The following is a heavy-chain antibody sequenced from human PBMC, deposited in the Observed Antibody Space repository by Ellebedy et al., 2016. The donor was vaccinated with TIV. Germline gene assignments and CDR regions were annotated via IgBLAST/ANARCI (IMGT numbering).Heavy chain of an antibody. D-gene: IGHD6-19*01. CDR3: ARDRSRGWYESFDY. CDR1: GFRFTGYW. CDR2: INQDGNGK. J-gene: IGHJ4*02. V-gene: IGHV3-7*03. Sequence: PGGSLRLSCAASGFRFTGYWMSWVRQAPGKGLEWVANINQDGNGKYYVGSVKGRFTISRDNADNSLYLQMNSLRTEDTAVYYCARDRSRGWYESFDYWGQGTLVTVSS.